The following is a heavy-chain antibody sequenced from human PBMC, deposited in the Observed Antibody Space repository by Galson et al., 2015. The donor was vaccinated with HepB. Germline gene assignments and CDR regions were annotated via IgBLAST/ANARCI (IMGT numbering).Heavy chain of an antibody. D-gene: IGHD3-10*01. CDR2: ISSNGGST. CDR1: GFTFSSYA. CDR3: VKALVGSGSPLKPYYYYGMDV. V-gene: IGHV3-64D*09. Sequence: SLRLSCAASGFTFSSYAMHWARQAPGKGLEYVSAISSNGGSTYYADSVKGRFTISRDNSKSTLYLQMSSLRAEDTAVYYCVKALVGSGSPLKPYYYYGMDVWGQGTTVTVSS. J-gene: IGHJ6*02.